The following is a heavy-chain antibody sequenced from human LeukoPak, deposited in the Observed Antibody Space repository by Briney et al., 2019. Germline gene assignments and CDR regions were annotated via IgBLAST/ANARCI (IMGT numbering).Heavy chain of an antibody. V-gene: IGHV4-30-2*01. CDR2: IYHSGST. D-gene: IGHD3-22*01. CDR3: ARGINSSGYYYFFRYFDL. Sequence: PSQTLSLTCAVSGGSISSGGYSWSWIRHPPGKGLEWIGYIYHSGSTYYNPSLKSRVTISVDRSKNQFSLKLSSVTAADTAVYYCARGINSSGYYYFFRYFDLWGRGTLVTVSS. CDR1: GGSISSGGYS. J-gene: IGHJ2*01.